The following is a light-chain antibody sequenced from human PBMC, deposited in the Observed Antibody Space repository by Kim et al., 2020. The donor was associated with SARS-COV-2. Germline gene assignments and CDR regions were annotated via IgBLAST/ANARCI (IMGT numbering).Light chain of an antibody. V-gene: IGLV3-1*01. CDR3: QAWDSSKGG. CDR1: KLGDKY. J-gene: IGLJ1*01. Sequence: SYELTQPPSVSVSPGQTASITCSGDKLGDKYACWYQQKPGQSPVLVIYQDSKRPSGIPERFSGSNSGNTATLTISGTQAMDEADYYCQAWDSSKGGFGTG. CDR2: QDS.